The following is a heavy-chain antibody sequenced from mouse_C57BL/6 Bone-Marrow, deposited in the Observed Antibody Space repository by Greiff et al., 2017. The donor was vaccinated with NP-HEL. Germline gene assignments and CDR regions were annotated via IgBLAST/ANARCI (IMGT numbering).Heavy chain of an antibody. J-gene: IGHJ4*01. CDR2: IYPGGGYT. CDR1: GYTFTNYW. D-gene: IGHD2-4*01. Sequence: VQLKESGAELVRPGTSVKMSCKASGYTFTNYWIGWAKQRPGHGLEWIGDIYPGGGYTNYNEKFKGKATLTADKSSSTAYMQFSSLTSEDSAIYYCARRGDYDYYAMDYWGQGTSVTVSS. V-gene: IGHV1-63*01. CDR3: ARRGDYDYYAMDY.